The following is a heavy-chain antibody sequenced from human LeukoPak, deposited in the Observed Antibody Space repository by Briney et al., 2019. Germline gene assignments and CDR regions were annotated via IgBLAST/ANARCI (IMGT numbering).Heavy chain of an antibody. CDR3: SKAPLETCTGGVCYYLDV. Sequence: PGGSLRLSCKASEFSISHYAMSWVRQAPGKGLEWVSADASSTTSTYYAKSVRGRFTISRDNSMNTVYLQMNSLRADDTAVYYCSKAPLETCTGGVCYYLDVWGKGTTVIVSS. D-gene: IGHD2-8*02. J-gene: IGHJ6*03. CDR2: DASSTTST. CDR1: EFSISHYA. V-gene: IGHV3-23*01.